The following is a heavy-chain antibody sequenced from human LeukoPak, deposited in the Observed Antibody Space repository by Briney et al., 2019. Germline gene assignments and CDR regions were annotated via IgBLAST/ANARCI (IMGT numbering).Heavy chain of an antibody. J-gene: IGHJ4*02. CDR1: GYTFTGYY. Sequence: VASVKVSCKASGYTFTGYYIHWVRQAPGQGLEWMGWINPNSGGTNYAQKFQGRVTMTRDTSISTAYMELSRLRSDDTAVYYCVKVVTPNRYFDYWGQGTLVTVSS. CDR2: INPNSGGT. D-gene: IGHD4-23*01. CDR3: VKVVTPNRYFDY. V-gene: IGHV1-2*02.